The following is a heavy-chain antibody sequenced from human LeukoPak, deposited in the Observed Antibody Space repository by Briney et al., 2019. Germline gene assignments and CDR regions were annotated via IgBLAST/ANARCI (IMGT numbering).Heavy chain of an antibody. J-gene: IGHJ3*02. Sequence: GGSLRLSCAASGFTFSSYAMSWVRQAPGKGLEWVSAISGSGGSTYYADSVKGRFTISRDNAKSSLYLQMNSLRAEDTAVYYCARGVLGYGRNDAFDIWGQGTMVTVSS. D-gene: IGHD4-23*01. CDR3: ARGVLGYGRNDAFDI. V-gene: IGHV3-23*01. CDR2: ISGSGGST. CDR1: GFTFSSYA.